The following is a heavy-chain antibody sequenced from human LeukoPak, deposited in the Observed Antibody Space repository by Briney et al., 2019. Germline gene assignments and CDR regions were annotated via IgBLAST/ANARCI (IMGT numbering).Heavy chain of an antibody. Sequence: SETLSLTCTVSGGSISSYYWSWIRQPPGKGLEWFGYIYYSGSTNYNPSLKSRVTISVDTSKNQFSLKLSSVTAADTAVYYCANGRIAVAGTKAPHYYYGMDVWGQGTTVTVSS. CDR2: IYYSGST. CDR3: ANGRIAVAGTKAPHYYYGMDV. V-gene: IGHV4-59*01. J-gene: IGHJ6*02. CDR1: GGSISSYY. D-gene: IGHD6-19*01.